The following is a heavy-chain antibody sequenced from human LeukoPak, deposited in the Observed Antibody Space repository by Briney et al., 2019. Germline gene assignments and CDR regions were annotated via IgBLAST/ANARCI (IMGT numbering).Heavy chain of an antibody. V-gene: IGHV1-24*01. Sequence: ASVKVSCKVSGYTLTELSMHWVRQAPGKGLEWMGGFDPEDGETIYAQKFQGRVTMTEDTSTDTAYMVLSSLRSEDTAVYYCATDTAMANFHRSDAFDIWGQGTMVTVSS. CDR1: GYTLTELS. CDR3: ATDTAMANFHRSDAFDI. J-gene: IGHJ3*02. CDR2: FDPEDGET. D-gene: IGHD5-18*01.